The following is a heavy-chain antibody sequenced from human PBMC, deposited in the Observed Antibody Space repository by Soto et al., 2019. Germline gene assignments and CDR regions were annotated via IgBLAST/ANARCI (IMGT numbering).Heavy chain of an antibody. Sequence: SQTLSLTCAISGDSVSSNSAAWNWIRQSPSRGLEWLGRTYYRSKWYNDYAVSVKSRITINPDTSKNQFSLQLNSVTPEDTAVYYCARDREWLVGYYYYGMEVWGQGTTVTVSS. CDR3: ARDREWLVGYYYYGMEV. CDR1: GDSVSSNSAA. V-gene: IGHV6-1*01. J-gene: IGHJ6*02. CDR2: TYYRSKWYN. D-gene: IGHD6-19*01.